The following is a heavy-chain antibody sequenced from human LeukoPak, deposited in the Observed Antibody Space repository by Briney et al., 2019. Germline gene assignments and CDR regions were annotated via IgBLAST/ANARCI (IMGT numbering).Heavy chain of an antibody. Sequence: ASVKVSCKASGYTFTDYFMHWVRQAPGQGLEWMGWMNSNSGGANYAQKFQGRVTMTRDTSTCTAYMELSSLRSDDSAVYYFARGHCSIGTCDVFYFDYWGQGILVTVSS. V-gene: IGHV1-2*02. CDR2: MNSNSGGA. CDR1: GYTFTDYF. D-gene: IGHD2-15*01. J-gene: IGHJ4*02. CDR3: ARGHCSIGTCDVFYFDY.